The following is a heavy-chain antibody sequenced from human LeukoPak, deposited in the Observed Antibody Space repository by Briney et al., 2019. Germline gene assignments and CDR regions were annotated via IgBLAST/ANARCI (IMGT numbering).Heavy chain of an antibody. CDR1: GVSISIYY. J-gene: IGHJ5*02. Sequence: AETLFLSCAGSGVSISIYYWSWNRQPPGKGLEWLGYIYLSGSTNYNPSLKSRVTISVDPPKNQLSLKLSSVTAADTAVHHCARSEGSSWYRIWFDPWGQGTLVTVSS. CDR3: ARSEGSSWYRIWFDP. CDR2: IYLSGST. D-gene: IGHD6-13*01. V-gene: IGHV4-59*01.